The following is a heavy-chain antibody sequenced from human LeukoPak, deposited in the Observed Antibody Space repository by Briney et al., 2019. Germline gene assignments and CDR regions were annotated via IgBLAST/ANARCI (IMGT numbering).Heavy chain of an antibody. D-gene: IGHD2-15*01. V-gene: IGHV3-30*04. J-gene: IGHJ4*02. CDR1: GFTFSSYE. CDR3: ARGLHRRCSGGICYQPFDY. CDR2: ISSDGSKI. Sequence: GGSLRLSCAASGFTFSSYEMNWVRQAPGKGLEWVALISSDGSKIYYADSVKGRFTISRDNSRNTLYLQMNSLRAEDSAVYYCARGLHRRCSGGICYQPFDYWGQGTLVTVSS.